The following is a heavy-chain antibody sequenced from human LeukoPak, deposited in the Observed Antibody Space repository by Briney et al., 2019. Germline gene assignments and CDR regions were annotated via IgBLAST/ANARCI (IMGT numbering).Heavy chain of an antibody. CDR2: IWFDGSNE. D-gene: IGHD6-19*01. V-gene: IGHV3-33*01. CDR1: GFTFRSYA. Sequence: PGTSLRLSCVASGFTFRSYAMHWVRQAPGKGLEWVAVIWFDGSNEHYADSMKGRVTISRDNSKNTLYLQMYTLRAEDTAVYYRARDQYSSGWSHPGDYWGQGTLVTVSS. CDR3: ARDQYSSGWSHPGDY. J-gene: IGHJ4*02.